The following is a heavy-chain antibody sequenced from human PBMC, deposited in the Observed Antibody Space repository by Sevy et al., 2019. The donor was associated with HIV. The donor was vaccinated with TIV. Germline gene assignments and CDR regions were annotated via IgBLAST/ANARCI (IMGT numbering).Heavy chain of an antibody. Sequence: SDTLSLTCTVSGGSISSYYWSWIRQPAGKGLEWIGRIYTSGSTNYNPSLKSRVTMSVDTSKNQFSLKLSSVTAADTAVYYCARDIAVAGSNWFDPWGQGTLVTVSS. CDR3: ARDIAVAGSNWFDP. J-gene: IGHJ5*02. CDR2: IYTSGST. CDR1: GGSISSYY. V-gene: IGHV4-4*07. D-gene: IGHD6-19*01.